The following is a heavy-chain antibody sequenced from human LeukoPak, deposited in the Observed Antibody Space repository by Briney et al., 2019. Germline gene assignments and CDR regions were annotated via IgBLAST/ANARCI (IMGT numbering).Heavy chain of an antibody. CDR3: AKDHRWLVDY. V-gene: IGHV3-30-3*01. D-gene: IGHD6-19*01. J-gene: IGHJ4*02. Sequence: GGSLRLSCAASGFTFGTYSMHWVRQAPGKGLEWVAIISSAGTIINYADSVRGRFSISRDNSRNTLYLQMDSLGTEDTAVYYCAKDHRWLVDYWGQGTLSPSPQ. CDR1: GFTFGTYS. CDR2: ISSAGTII.